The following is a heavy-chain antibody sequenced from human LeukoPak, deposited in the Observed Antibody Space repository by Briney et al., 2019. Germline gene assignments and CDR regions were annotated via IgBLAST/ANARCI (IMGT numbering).Heavy chain of an antibody. CDR1: GYTFTSYA. CDR2: INTNTGNP. CDR3: ARSDPGIAVAGPILDY. V-gene: IGHV7-4-1*02. J-gene: IGHJ4*02. D-gene: IGHD6-19*01. Sequence: ASVKVPCKASGYTFTSYAMNWVRQAPGQGLEWMGWINTNTGNPTYAQGFTGRFVFSLDTSVSTAYLQISSLKAEDTAVYYCARSDPGIAVAGPILDYWGQGTLVTVSS.